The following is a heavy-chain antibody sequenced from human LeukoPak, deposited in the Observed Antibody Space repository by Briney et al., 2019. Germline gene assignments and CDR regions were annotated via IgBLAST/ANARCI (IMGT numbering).Heavy chain of an antibody. J-gene: IGHJ4*02. D-gene: IGHD6-13*01. Sequence: SETLSLTCTVSGGSISSYYWSWIRQPPGKGLEWIGEIYHSGSTNYNPSLKSRVTISVDKSKNQFSPKLSSVTAADTAVYYCARAASSWSLIDYWGQGTLVTVSS. CDR2: IYHSGST. V-gene: IGHV4-59*12. CDR1: GGSISSYY. CDR3: ARAASSWSLIDY.